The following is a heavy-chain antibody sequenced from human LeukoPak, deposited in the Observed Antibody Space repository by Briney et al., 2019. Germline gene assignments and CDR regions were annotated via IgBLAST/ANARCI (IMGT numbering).Heavy chain of an antibody. CDR2: IYSGGST. J-gene: IGHJ4*02. V-gene: IGHV3-53*01. CDR1: GFTVSSNY. CDR3: TRDQYSSFHFGY. Sequence: QPGGSLRLSXIASGFTVSSNYMSWVRQAPGKGLEWVSIIYSGGSTYHADSVKGRFTISRDNSKNTLYLQMNSLRAEDTAMYYCTRDQYSSFHFGYWGQGTLVTVSS. D-gene: IGHD6-6*01.